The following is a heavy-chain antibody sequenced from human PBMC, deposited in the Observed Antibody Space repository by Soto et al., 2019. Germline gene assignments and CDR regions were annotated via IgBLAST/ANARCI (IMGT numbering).Heavy chain of an antibody. CDR3: ARERKFDFWRKGLDV. CDR1: GYTFTTYD. J-gene: IGHJ6*02. D-gene: IGHD3-3*01. V-gene: IGHV1-8*01. Sequence: ASVKVSCKASGYTFTTYDINWVRQAPGQGLECLGWMDPNSGSTGYAQNFQGRITMTRNISRNTAHMELSSLQSEDTAVYYCARERKFDFWRKGLDVWGQGTTVTVS. CDR2: MDPNSGST.